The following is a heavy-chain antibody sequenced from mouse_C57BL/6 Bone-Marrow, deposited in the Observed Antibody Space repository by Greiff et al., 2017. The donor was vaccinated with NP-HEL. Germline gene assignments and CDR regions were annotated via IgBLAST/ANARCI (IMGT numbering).Heavy chain of an antibody. J-gene: IGHJ3*01. CDR2: IHPNSGST. Sequence: QVQLQQPGAELVKPGASVKLSCKASGYTFTSYWMHWVKQRPGQGLEWIGMIHPNSGSTNYNEKFNSKATLTVDKSSSTAYMQLSSLTSEDSAVYYCARSNWAWFVYWGQGTLVTVSA. CDR3: ARSNWAWFVY. D-gene: IGHD4-1*02. CDR1: GYTFTSYW. V-gene: IGHV1-64*01.